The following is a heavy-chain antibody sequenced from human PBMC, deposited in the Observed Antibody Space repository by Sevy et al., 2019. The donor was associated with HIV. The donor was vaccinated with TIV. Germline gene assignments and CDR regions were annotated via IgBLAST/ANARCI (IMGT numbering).Heavy chain of an antibody. CDR1: GFTFGTYA. V-gene: IGHV3-23*01. Sequence: GGSLRLSCAASGFTFGTYAMSWVRQAPGKGLEWVSTISGSGGRTYYADSVKGRFTISRDNSKNTLYLQMNSLGAEDTAVYYFAKAVSASKVVVTNGFDYWGQGTLVTVSS. CDR3: AKAVSASKVVVTNGFDY. J-gene: IGHJ4*02. CDR2: ISGSGGRT. D-gene: IGHD3-22*01.